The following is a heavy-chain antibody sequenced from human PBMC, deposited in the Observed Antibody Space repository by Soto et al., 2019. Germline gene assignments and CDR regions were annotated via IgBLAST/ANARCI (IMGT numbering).Heavy chain of an antibody. CDR3: LSSYGSRNYYRLLSNCFDP. J-gene: IGHJ5*02. D-gene: IGHD3-10*01. CDR2: IYHSGST. CDR1: GGSIRSGTYY. Sequence: QVHLQESGPGLVRPSQTLSLTCTVSGGSIRSGTYYWNWIRHHPGKGLEWIGYIYHSGSTDYNPSLESRVTISLVSSKIHLFLKLSPVTAAATAVYVCLSSYGSRNYYRLLSNCFDPWGQGILVTVSS. V-gene: IGHV4-31*03.